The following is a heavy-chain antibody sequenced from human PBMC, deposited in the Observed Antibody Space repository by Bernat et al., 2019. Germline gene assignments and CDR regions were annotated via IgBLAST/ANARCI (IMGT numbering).Heavy chain of an antibody. J-gene: IGHJ3*02. CDR1: GFTFSSYD. CDR2: IGTAGDT. D-gene: IGHD1-20*01. CDR3: ARGPTNNWNDGGDAFDI. Sequence: EVQLVESGGGLVQPGGSLRLSCAASGFTFSSYDMHWVRQATGKGLEWVSAIGTAGDTYYPGSVKGRFTISRENAKNSLYLQMNSLRAGDTAVYYCARGPTNNWNDGGDAFDIWGQGTMVTVSS. V-gene: IGHV3-13*04.